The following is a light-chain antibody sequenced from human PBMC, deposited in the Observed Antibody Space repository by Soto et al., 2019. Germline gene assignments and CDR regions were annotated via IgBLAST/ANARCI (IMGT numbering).Light chain of an antibody. V-gene: IGKV3D-15*01. J-gene: IGKJ1*01. CDR2: GAS. CDR3: HQYNNWPPWT. CDR1: QNILRT. Sequence: VMTQSPVTLSVSPGETATLSCKASQNILRTLAWHQQKPGQPPRLLIYGASTRVTGIPARFSGNGSGTEFTLTISSLQSEDFAVYYCHQYNNWPPWTFGQGTKVEV.